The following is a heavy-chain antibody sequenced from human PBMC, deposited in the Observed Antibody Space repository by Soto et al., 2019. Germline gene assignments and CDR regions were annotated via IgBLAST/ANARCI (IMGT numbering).Heavy chain of an antibody. Sequence: ASVKVSCKVSGYTLTELSMHWVRQAPGKGPEWMGGFNPKDGDTIYAQKFQGRVTMTGDTSTNTAYMELSSLRSDDTAVYYCARDAAYYEIKNWFDPWGQGTLVT. CDR1: GYTLTELS. D-gene: IGHD3-3*01. CDR2: FNPKDGDT. J-gene: IGHJ5*02. V-gene: IGHV1-24*01. CDR3: ARDAAYYEIKNWFDP.